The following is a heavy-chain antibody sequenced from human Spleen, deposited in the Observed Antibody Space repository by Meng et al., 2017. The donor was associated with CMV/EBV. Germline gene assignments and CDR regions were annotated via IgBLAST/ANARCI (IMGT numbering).Heavy chain of an antibody. D-gene: IGHD2-2*02. CDR1: GFTFSSYA. V-gene: IGHV3-30*02. CDR3: AKGLSLVVPAAIRTTDLIDY. Sequence: GESLKISCAASGFTFSSYAMTWVRQAPGKGLEWVAFIRYDGSNKYYADSVKGRFTISRDNSKNTLYLQMNSLRAEDTAVYYCAKGLSLVVPAAIRTTDLIDYWGQGTLVTVSS. J-gene: IGHJ4*02. CDR2: IRYDGSNK.